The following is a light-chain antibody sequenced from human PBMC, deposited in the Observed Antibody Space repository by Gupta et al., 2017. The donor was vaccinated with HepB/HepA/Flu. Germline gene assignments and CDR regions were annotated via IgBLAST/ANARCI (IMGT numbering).Light chain of an antibody. CDR1: SSDIGGYNY. Sequence: QSALTQPAAVSGSPGQSITISCTGTSSDIGGYNYVSWYQQYPGKAPKLMIYDVTNRPSGVSNRFSGSKSGNTASLTISGLQAEDEADYYCTSCASSSTVVFGGGTKVTVL. CDR2: DVT. J-gene: IGLJ2*01. V-gene: IGLV2-14*03. CDR3: TSCASSSTVV.